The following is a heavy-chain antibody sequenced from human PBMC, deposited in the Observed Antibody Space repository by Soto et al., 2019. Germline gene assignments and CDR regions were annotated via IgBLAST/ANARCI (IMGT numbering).Heavy chain of an antibody. Sequence: QVQLQESGPGLVKPSETLSLTCTVSGGSISSYYWSWIRQPPWKGLEWIGYIYYSGSTNYNPSLKSRVTISVDTSKNQFSLKLSSVTAADTAVYYCARGRVNTIFGVASYYYYMDVWGKGTTVTVSS. CDR1: GGSISSYY. J-gene: IGHJ6*03. V-gene: IGHV4-59*01. CDR3: ARGRVNTIFGVASYYYYMDV. CDR2: IYYSGST. D-gene: IGHD3-3*01.